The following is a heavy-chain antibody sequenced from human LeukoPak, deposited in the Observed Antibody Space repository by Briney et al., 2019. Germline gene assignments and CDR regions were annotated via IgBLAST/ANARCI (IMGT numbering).Heavy chain of an antibody. CDR3: ARRYCSSTSCDWFDP. J-gene: IGHJ5*02. Sequence: PSETLSLTCTVSGGSISSGGYYWSWIRQPPGKGLEWIGYIYHSGSTYYNPSLKSRVTISVDRSKNQFSLKLSSVTAADTAVYYCARRYCSSTSCDWFDPWGQGTLVTVSS. D-gene: IGHD2-2*01. V-gene: IGHV4-30-2*01. CDR1: GGSISSGGYY. CDR2: IYHSGST.